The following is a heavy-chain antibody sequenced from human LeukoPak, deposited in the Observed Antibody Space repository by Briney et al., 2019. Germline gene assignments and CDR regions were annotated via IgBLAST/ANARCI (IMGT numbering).Heavy chain of an antibody. Sequence: GGSLRLSCAASGFTFSSYSMNWVRQAPGKGLEWVSYISSSSSTIYYACSVKGRLTISRDNAKNSLYLQMNSLRAEDTAVYYCARWGTAFDSWGQGTMVTVSS. D-gene: IGHD1-1*01. V-gene: IGHV3-48*04. CDR3: ARWGTAFDS. CDR2: ISSSSSTI. CDR1: GFTFSSYS. J-gene: IGHJ3*02.